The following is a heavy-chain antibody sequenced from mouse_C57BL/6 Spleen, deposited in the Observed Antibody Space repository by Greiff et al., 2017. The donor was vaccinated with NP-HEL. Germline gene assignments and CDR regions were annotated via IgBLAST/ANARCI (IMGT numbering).Heavy chain of an antibody. V-gene: IGHV1-64*01. D-gene: IGHD1-1*01. Sequence: QVQLQQPGAELVKPGASVKLSCKASGYTFTSYWMHWVKQRPGQGLEWIGMIHPNSGSTNYNEKFKSKATLTVDKSSSTAYMQLSSLTSEDSAVYYCAITTVVDDYAMDYWGQGTSVTVSS. J-gene: IGHJ4*01. CDR3: AITTVVDDYAMDY. CDR2: IHPNSGST. CDR1: GYTFTSYW.